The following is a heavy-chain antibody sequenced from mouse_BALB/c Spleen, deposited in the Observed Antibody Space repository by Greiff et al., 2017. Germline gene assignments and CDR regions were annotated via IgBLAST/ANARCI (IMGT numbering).Heavy chain of an antibody. D-gene: IGHD3-3*01. V-gene: IGHV1-54*01. CDR1: GYAFTNYL. CDR2: INPGSGGT. J-gene: IGHJ4*01. Sequence: QVQLQQSGAELVRPGTSVKVSCKASGYAFTNYLIEWVKQRPGQGLEWIGVINPGSGGTNYNEKFKGKATLTADKSSSTAYMQLSSLTSDDSAVYFCAREGTGAMDYWGQGTSVTVSS. CDR3: AREGTGAMDY.